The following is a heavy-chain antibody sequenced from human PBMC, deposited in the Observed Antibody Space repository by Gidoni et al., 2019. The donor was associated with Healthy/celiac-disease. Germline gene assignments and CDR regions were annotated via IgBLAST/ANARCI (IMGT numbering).Heavy chain of an antibody. D-gene: IGHD1-26*01. CDR3: ARSERVGATYFQH. Sequence: QVQLQESGPGLVKPSQTLSLTCTVSGGPISSGGYYWSWTRQHPGKGLEWIGYIYYSGSTYYNPSLKSRVTISVDTSKNQFSLKLSSVTAADTAVYYCARSERVGATYFQHWGQGTLVTVSS. CDR2: IYYSGST. CDR1: GGPISSGGYY. V-gene: IGHV4-31*03. J-gene: IGHJ1*01.